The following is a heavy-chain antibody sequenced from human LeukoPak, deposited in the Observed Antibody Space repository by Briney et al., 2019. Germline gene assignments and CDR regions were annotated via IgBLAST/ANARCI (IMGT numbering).Heavy chain of an antibody. CDR1: GYTFTGYY. V-gene: IGHV1-2*02. Sequence: ASVKVSCKASGYTFTGYYMHWVRQAPGQGLEWMGWINPNSGGTNYAQKFQGRVTMTRDTSISTAYMELGRLTSDDTAVYFCARDSSGPNYYMDVWGKGTTVTVSS. CDR2: INPNSGGT. D-gene: IGHD6-19*01. CDR3: ARDSSGPNYYMDV. J-gene: IGHJ6*03.